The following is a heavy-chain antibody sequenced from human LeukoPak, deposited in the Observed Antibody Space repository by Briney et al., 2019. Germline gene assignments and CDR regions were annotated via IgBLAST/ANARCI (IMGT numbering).Heavy chain of an antibody. V-gene: IGHV4-34*01. J-gene: IGHJ4*02. D-gene: IGHD1-26*01. Sequence: SETLSLTCAVSGGSFSNYYWSWIRQSPGKGLEWIGEINPSGTTKDNPSLKSRVTLSVDTSQNQFSLNLSSVSAADTAVYYCARGFRGASFDYWGQGTLVTVSS. CDR2: INPSGTT. CDR3: ARGFRGASFDY. CDR1: GGSFSNYY.